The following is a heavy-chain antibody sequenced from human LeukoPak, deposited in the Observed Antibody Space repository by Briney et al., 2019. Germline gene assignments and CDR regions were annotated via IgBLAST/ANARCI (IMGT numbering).Heavy chain of an antibody. J-gene: IGHJ4*02. CDR2: ISGSGGRT. CDR1: GFTFATYT. CDR3: AKGLRAVDAYNYYFDY. Sequence: GGSLRLSCTASGFTFATYTMSWVRQAPGKGLEWVSGISGSGGRTYYADSVKGRFTISRDNSKNTLYLQMSSLRAEDTAVYYCAKGLRAVDAYNYYFDYWGQGTLVTVSS. D-gene: IGHD5-24*01. V-gene: IGHV3-23*01.